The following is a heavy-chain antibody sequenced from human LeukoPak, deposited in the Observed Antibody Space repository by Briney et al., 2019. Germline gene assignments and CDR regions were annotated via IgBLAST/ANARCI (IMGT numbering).Heavy chain of an antibody. J-gene: IGHJ6*04. D-gene: IGHD6-19*01. V-gene: IGHV3-21*01. CDR1: GGSISSSS. CDR3: ARDQWLAYNYYMDV. Sequence: PSETLSLTCTVSGGSISSSSYYWGWIRQPPGKGLEWVSSISTSSSYIYYADSVKGRFTISRDNAKKSLYLQMNRLRAEDTAVYYCARDQWLAYNYYMDVWGKGTTVTVSS. CDR2: ISTSSSYI.